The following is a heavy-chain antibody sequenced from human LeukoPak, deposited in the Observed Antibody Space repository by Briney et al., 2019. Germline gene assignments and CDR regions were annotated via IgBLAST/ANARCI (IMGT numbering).Heavy chain of an antibody. CDR1: VYTFTSYA. CDR2: INAGNGNT. D-gene: IGHD3-10*01. Sequence: ASVKGSCKACVYTFTSYAMHWVRQAPGQRLEWMGWINAGNGNTKYSQKFQGRVTITRDTSASTAYMELSSLRSEDTAVYYCAREHYYGSGSYYQTFDYWGQGTLVTVSS. V-gene: IGHV1-3*01. J-gene: IGHJ4*02. CDR3: AREHYYGSGSYYQTFDY.